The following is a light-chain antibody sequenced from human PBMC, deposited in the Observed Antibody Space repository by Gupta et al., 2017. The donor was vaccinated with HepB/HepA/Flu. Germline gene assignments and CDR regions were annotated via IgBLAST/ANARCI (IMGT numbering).Light chain of an antibody. V-gene: IGLV1-44*01. CDR2: SNN. Sequence: QSVLAQPPSASGTPGHRVTISCSGRTPNIGTNTVTWYQQLPGEATKLLIYSNNQRPSGVPDRFSASKSGTSDSLTISGLQSEDEAEYYCETSDARLSGQVFGGGTKLRVL. J-gene: IGLJ2*01. CDR3: ETSDARLSGQV. CDR1: TPNIGTNT.